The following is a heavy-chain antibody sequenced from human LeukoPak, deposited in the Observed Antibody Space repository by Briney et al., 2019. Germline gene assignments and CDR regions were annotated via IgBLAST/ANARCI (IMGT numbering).Heavy chain of an antibody. D-gene: IGHD4-17*01. CDR3: AKARWSSYYGDSAEQYYYGMDV. V-gene: IGHV3-23*01. CDR1: GFTFSSYA. Sequence: HPGGSLRLSCAASGFTFSSYAMSWVRQAPGKGLEWVSAISGSGGSTYYADSVKGRFTISRDNSKNTLYLQMNSLRAEDTAVYYCAKARWSSYYGDSAEQYYYGMDVWGKGTTVTVSS. CDR2: ISGSGGST. J-gene: IGHJ6*04.